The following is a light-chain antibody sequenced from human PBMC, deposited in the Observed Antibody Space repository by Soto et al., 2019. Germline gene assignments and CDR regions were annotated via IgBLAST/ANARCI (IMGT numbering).Light chain of an antibody. J-gene: IGKJ2*01. CDR3: MQALQVPHT. V-gene: IGKV2-28*01. CDR1: QSLLYRNGYNY. Sequence: DIVMTQSPLSLPVTPGEPASIFCRSSQSLLYRNGYNYLAWYVQKPGQSPQLLIYLGSNRASGVPDRFSGSGSGTDFTLKISRVEAEDVGVYYCMQALQVPHTFGQGTKLEIK. CDR2: LGS.